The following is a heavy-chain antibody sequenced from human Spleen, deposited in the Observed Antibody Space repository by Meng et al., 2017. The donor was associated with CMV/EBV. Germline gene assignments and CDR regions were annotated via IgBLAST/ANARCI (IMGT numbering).Heavy chain of an antibody. D-gene: IGHD6-6*01. CDR1: TFTFSDYY. CDR2: ISVSGNTI. Sequence: GESLKISCAASTFTFSDYYMSWIRQAPGKGLEWVSYISVSGNTIYYADSVKGRFTISRDNAKNSMYLQMNSLRVEDTAVYYCARGNSRSSSSTSCGYWGQGTLVTVSS. J-gene: IGHJ4*02. CDR3: ARGNSRSSSSTSCGY. V-gene: IGHV3-11*04.